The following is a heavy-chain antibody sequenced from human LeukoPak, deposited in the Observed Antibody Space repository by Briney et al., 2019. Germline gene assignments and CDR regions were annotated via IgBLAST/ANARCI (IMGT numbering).Heavy chain of an antibody. Sequence: GRSLRLSCAASGFTFSSYAMHWVRQAPGKGLEWVAVISYDGSNKYYADSVKGRFTISRDNAKNSLYLQMNSLRAEDTAVYYCARAKGSYSSSWYQGDYYYYYYMDVWGKGTTVTISS. CDR2: ISYDGSNK. V-gene: IGHV3-30*04. J-gene: IGHJ6*03. D-gene: IGHD6-13*01. CDR3: ARAKGSYSSSWYQGDYYYYYYMDV. CDR1: GFTFSSYA.